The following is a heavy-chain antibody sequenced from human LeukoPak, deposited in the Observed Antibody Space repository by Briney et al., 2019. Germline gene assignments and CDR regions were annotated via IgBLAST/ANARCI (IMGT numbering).Heavy chain of an antibody. J-gene: IGHJ6*04. V-gene: IGHV4-61*02. CDR2: IYTSGST. CDR1: GGSISSGSYY. CDR3: ARDEQQPKVGV. D-gene: IGHD6-13*01. Sequence: PSETLSLTCTVSGGSISSGSYYWRWIRQPAGKGLEWIGRIYTSGSTNYSPSLKSRVTISVDTSKNQFSLKLSSVTAADTAVYYCARDEQQPKVGVWGKGTTVTVSS.